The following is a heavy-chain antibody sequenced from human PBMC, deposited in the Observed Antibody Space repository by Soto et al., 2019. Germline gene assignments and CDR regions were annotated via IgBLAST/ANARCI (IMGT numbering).Heavy chain of an antibody. D-gene: IGHD4-17*01. CDR1: GLSLSTSGVG. V-gene: IGHV2-5*02. CDR2: IYWDDDK. Sequence: SGPTLVNPTQTLTLTCTFSGLSLSTSGVGVGWIRQPPGKALEWLALIYWDDDKRYSPSLKSRLTITKDTSKHQVVLTMTNMDPVDTATYYCARWMKMTTVTTYAFDIWGQGTMVTVS. J-gene: IGHJ3*02. CDR3: ARWMKMTTVTTYAFDI.